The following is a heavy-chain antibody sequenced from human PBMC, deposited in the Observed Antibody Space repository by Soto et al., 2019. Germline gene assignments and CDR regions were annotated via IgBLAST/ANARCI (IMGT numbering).Heavy chain of an antibody. V-gene: IGHV3-48*03. D-gene: IGHD3-10*01. J-gene: IGHJ4*02. CDR2: ISSSGTTI. CDR3: VYGYYFDY. CDR1: GFSFSSYE. Sequence: GGSLRLSCVASGFSFSSYEMNWVRQAPGKGLEWVSFISSSGTTIYYADSVKGRFTISRDNAKNSLYLQMNSLRAEDTAVYYCVYGYYFDYWGQGTLVTVSS.